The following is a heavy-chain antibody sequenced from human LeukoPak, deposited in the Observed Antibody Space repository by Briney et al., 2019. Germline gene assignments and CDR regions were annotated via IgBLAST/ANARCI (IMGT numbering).Heavy chain of an antibody. CDR2: IYYSGST. CDR1: GGSISSSSYY. CDR3: ARAGGYDSSGYYHTHYFDY. V-gene: IGHV4-39*07. J-gene: IGHJ4*02. Sequence: SETLSLTCTVSGGSISSSSYYWGWIRQPPGKGLEWIGSIYYSGSTYYNPSLKSRVTISVDTSKNQFSLKLSSVTAADTAVYYCARAGGYDSSGYYHTHYFDYWGQGTLVTVSS. D-gene: IGHD3-22*01.